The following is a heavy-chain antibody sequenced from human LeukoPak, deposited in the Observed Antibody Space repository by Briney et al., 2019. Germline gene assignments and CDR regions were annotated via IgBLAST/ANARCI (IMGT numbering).Heavy chain of an antibody. CDR3: TYYDRSGYDAFDI. D-gene: IGHD3-22*01. J-gene: IGHJ3*02. CDR1: GFTFSGSA. CDR2: IRSKANSYAT. Sequence: PGGSLRLSCAASGFTFSGSAMHWVRQASGKGLEWVGRIRSKANSYATAYAASVKGRFTISRDDSKNTAYLQMNSLKTEDTAVYYCTYYDRSGYDAFDIWGQGTKVTVSS. V-gene: IGHV3-73*01.